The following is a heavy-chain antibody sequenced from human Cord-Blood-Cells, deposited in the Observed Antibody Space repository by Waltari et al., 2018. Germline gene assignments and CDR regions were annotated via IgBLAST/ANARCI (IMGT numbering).Heavy chain of an antibody. Sequence: QVQLQQWGAGLLKPSETLSLTCAVYGGSFSGYYWSWIRQPQGKGLELIGEINHSGSTNYNPSLKSRGTISVDTSKNQFSLKLSSVTAADTAVYYCARGEGYCSSTSCYYFDYWGQGTLVTVSS. CDR2: INHSGST. CDR1: GGSFSGYY. D-gene: IGHD2-2*01. V-gene: IGHV4-34*01. J-gene: IGHJ4*02. CDR3: ARGEGYCSSTSCYYFDY.